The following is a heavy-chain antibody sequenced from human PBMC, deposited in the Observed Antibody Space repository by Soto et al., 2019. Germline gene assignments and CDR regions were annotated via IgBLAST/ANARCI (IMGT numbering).Heavy chain of an antibody. J-gene: IGHJ4*02. CDR2: VSAYNGNT. V-gene: IGHV1-18*01. CDR1: GFTFTTYG. CDR3: AREEWYLLKAIDY. D-gene: IGHD2-15*01. Sequence: QVQLVQSGAEVKKPGASVKVSCKASGFTFTTYGITWVRQAPGQGLEWMGWVSAYNGNTNYAQNLQGRVTMTTDTSTGTAYMEVRSLSSDDTAMYYCAREEWYLLKAIDYWGQGSLVTVSS.